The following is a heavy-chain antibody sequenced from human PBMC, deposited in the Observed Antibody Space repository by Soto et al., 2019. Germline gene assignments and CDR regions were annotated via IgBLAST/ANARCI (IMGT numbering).Heavy chain of an antibody. CDR1: GGSIRRSDYY. CDR2: IYSSGST. D-gene: IGHD2-8*01. Sequence: QVQLQESGPGLVKPSQTLSLTCTVSGGSIRRSDYYWSWIRQHPGKGLEWIGYIYSSGSTYYNPSLKGRLFHSVDTAKNPFSLELASVTAGDTAGYYCARGGGGLIGWFGPWGQGTPVTVSS. CDR3: ARGGGGLIGWFGP. V-gene: IGHV4-31*03. J-gene: IGHJ5*02.